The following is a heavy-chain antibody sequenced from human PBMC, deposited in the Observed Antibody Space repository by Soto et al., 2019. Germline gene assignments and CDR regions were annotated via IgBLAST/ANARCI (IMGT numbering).Heavy chain of an antibody. J-gene: IGHJ5*02. CDR3: ARSRYDVSGHSWFDP. V-gene: IGHV4-30-4*01. Sequence: QVHLQESGPGLVKPSQTLSLTCTVSGGSISSADYYWNWIRQPPGKGLEWIGYIYNTGSTHYNPSLRTPLKSRVTISIDTSKNQFSLKLTSVTAADTAIYYCARSRYDVSGHSWFDPWGQGTLVTVSS. CDR1: GGSISSADYY. D-gene: IGHD3-22*01. CDR2: IYNTGST.